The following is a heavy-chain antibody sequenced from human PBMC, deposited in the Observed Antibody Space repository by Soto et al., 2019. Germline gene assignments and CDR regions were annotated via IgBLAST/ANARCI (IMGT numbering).Heavy chain of an antibody. CDR2: ISYDGSNK. CDR3: ARESEAYSSGWPQDY. CDR1: GFTFSSYA. J-gene: IGHJ4*02. V-gene: IGHV3-30-3*01. Sequence: PGGSLRLSCAASGFTFSSYAMHWVRQAPGKGLEWVAVISYDGSNKYYADSVKGRFTISRDNSKNTLYLQMNSLRAEDTAVYYCARESEAYSSGWPQDYWGQGTLVTVSS. D-gene: IGHD6-19*01.